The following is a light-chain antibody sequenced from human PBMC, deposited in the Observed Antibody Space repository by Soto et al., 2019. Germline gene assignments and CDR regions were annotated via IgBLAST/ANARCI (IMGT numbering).Light chain of an antibody. CDR1: QSVSSSY. V-gene: IGKV3-20*01. Sequence: EIVLTQSPGTLSLSPGERATLSCRASQSVSSSYLSWYQQKPGQAPRLHIYGASSRATGIPDRFSGSGSGTDCTLTSSRLEPEDLAVYYCQQYGSSPWTFCQVNKREIK. CDR3: QQYGSSPWT. CDR2: GAS. J-gene: IGKJ1*01.